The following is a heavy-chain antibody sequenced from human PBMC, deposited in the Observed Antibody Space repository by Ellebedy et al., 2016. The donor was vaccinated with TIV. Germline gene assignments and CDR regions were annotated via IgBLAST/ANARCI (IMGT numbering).Heavy chain of an antibody. D-gene: IGHD6-19*01. J-gene: IGHJ4*02. V-gene: IGHV4-59*12. CDR2: IYYSGST. CDR1: GGSISSYY. Sequence: GSLRLXXTVSGGSISSYYWSWIRQPPGKGLEWIGYIYYSGSTNYNPSLKSRVTISVDTSKNQFSLKLSSVTAADTAVYYCARVVVMSKQWLDYWGQGTLVTVSS. CDR3: ARVVVMSKQWLDY.